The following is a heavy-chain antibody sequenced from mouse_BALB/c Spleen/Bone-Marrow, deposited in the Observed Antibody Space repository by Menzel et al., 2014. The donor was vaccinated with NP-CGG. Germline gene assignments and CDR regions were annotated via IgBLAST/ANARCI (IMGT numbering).Heavy chain of an antibody. CDR2: INPRSGGI. D-gene: IGHD1-1*01. CDR1: GYAFTNYW. J-gene: IGHJ4*01. CDR3: ARELVRGMDY. Sequence: QVQLQQSGAELVRPGTSVKVSCKASGYAFTNYWIEWIKQRPGQGLEWIGVINPRSGGINYNEKFKGKATLTADKSSSTAYMQLSSLTSDDSAVYLCARELVRGMDYWGQGTSVTVSS. V-gene: IGHV1-54*01.